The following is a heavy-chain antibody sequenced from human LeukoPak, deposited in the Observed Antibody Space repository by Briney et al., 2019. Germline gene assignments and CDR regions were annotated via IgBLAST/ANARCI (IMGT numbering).Heavy chain of an antibody. V-gene: IGHV3-53*01. D-gene: IGHD3-22*01. CDR3: ARDPYDSSGPMGD. J-gene: IGHJ4*02. CDR2: IYSGGST. CDR1: GFTVSSNY. Sequence: QSGGSLRLSCAASGFTVSSNYMSWVRQAPGKGLEWVSVIYSGGSTYYADSVKGRFTISRDHSKNTLYLQMNSLRAEDTAVYYCARDPYDSSGPMGDWGRKTLVSV.